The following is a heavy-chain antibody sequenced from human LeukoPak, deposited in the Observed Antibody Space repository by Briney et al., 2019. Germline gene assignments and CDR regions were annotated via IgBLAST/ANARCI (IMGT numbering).Heavy chain of an antibody. Sequence: PGGSLRLSCAASGFTFSSYSMNWVRQAPGKGLEWVSSISSSSSYIYYADSVKGRFTISRDNAKNSLYLQMNSLRAEDTAVYYCARDSKIQLWLRIVDYYGMDVWGQGTTVTVPS. CDR1: GFTFSSYS. CDR3: ARDSKIQLWLRIVDYYGMDV. CDR2: ISSSSSYI. V-gene: IGHV3-21*01. D-gene: IGHD5-18*01. J-gene: IGHJ6*02.